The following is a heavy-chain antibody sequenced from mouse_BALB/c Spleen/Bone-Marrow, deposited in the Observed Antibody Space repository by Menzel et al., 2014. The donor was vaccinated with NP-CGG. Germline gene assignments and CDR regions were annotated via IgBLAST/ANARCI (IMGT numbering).Heavy chain of an antibody. CDR3: ARSNYGYDVYFDY. J-gene: IGHJ2*01. Sequence: LVESGAELVRPGSSVKISCKASGYAFSNYWMNWVKQRPGQGLEWIGQIFPGDGDTNYNGKFKGKATLTADKSSSTAYMQLNSLTSGDSAVYFCARSNYGYDVYFDYWGLGTTLTVSS. D-gene: IGHD2-2*01. CDR1: GYAFSNYW. V-gene: IGHV1-80*01. CDR2: IFPGDGDT.